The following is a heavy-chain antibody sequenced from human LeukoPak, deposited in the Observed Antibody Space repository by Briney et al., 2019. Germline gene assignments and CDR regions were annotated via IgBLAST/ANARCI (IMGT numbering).Heavy chain of an antibody. CDR3: AGDKALQWLLTMYYFDY. CDR2: INPNSGGT. V-gene: IGHV1-2*02. CDR1: GYTFTSYY. Sequence: ASVKVSCKASGYTFTSYYMHWVRQAPGQGLEWMGWINPNSGGTNYAQKFQGRVTMTRDTSISTAYMELSWLRSDDTAVYYCAGDKALQWLLTMYYFDYWGQGTLVTVSS. J-gene: IGHJ4*02. D-gene: IGHD5-12*01.